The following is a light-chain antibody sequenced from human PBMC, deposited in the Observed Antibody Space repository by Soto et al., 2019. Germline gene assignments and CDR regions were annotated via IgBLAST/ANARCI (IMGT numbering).Light chain of an antibody. Sequence: DIQLTQSPSSLSASVEYRISRTCRASQSISNHLNWYQQKPGKAPKLLIFAASSLQSGVPSRFSGSRSGPDFTLTISSLQPEDFATYYCQQSYSSPPTFGQGTKVDI. J-gene: IGKJ1*01. CDR3: QQSYSSPPT. V-gene: IGKV1-39*01. CDR1: QSISNH. CDR2: AAS.